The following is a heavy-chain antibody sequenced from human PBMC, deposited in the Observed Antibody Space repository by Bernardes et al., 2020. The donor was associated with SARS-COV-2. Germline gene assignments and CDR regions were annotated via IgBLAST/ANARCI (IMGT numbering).Heavy chain of an antibody. J-gene: IGHJ4*02. D-gene: IGHD5-18*01. CDR3: AKGGYRYGS. CDR2: IKEDGSGT. CDR1: GFTFSSYC. V-gene: IGHV3-7*01. Sequence: GGSLRLSCAASGFTFSSYCMSWVRQAPGKGLEWVANIKEDGSGTNYVDSVKGRFSISRDNAKNSLYLQMNSLRAEDTAVYYCAKGGYRYGSGGQGTLVTVSS.